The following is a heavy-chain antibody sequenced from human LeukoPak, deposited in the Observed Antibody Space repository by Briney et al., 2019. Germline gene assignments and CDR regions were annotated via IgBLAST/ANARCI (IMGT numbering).Heavy chain of an antibody. J-gene: IGHJ6*03. CDR2: ISAYNGNT. V-gene: IGHV1-18*01. CDR1: GYTFTSYG. CDR3: ARRGDRLCSSLNCEPHYYFYYMDV. D-gene: IGHD2-2*01. Sequence: ASVKVSCKASGYTFTSYGISWVRQAPGQGLEWMGWISAYNGNTNYAQKLQGRVTMTTDTSTSTAYMELRSLRSDDTAVYYCARRGDRLCSSLNCEPHYYFYYMDVWGKGTTVTVSS.